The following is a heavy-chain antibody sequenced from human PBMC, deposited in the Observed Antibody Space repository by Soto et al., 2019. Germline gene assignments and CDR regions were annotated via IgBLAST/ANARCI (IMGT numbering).Heavy chain of an antibody. CDR3: ARRRNPYDFWSGYPPDAFDI. J-gene: IGHJ3*02. CDR1: GGSISRSSYY. D-gene: IGHD3-3*01. CDR2: IYYSGST. V-gene: IGHV4-39*01. Sequence: SETLSLTCTVSGGSISRSSYYWGWIRKPPGKGLEWIGSIYYSGSTYYNPSLKSRVTISVDTSKNQFSLKLSSVTAADTAVYYCARRRNPYDFWSGYPPDAFDIWGQGTMVTVSS.